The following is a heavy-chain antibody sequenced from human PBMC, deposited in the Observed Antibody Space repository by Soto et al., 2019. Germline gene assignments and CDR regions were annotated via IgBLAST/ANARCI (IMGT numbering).Heavy chain of an antibody. Sequence: GGSLRLSCAASGFTFSSYSMNWVRQAPGKGLEWVSSISSSSSYIYYADSVKGRFTISRDNAKNSLYLQMNSLRAEDTAVYYCARAMIGDALLVAFDIWGQGTMVTVSS. CDR3: ARAMIGDALLVAFDI. CDR1: GFTFSSYS. D-gene: IGHD3-10*02. V-gene: IGHV3-21*01. J-gene: IGHJ3*02. CDR2: ISSSSSYI.